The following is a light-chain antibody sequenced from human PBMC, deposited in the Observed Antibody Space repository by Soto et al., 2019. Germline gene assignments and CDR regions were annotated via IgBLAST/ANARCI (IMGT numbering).Light chain of an antibody. CDR2: GAS. CDR3: QQYNNWPPRT. V-gene: IGKV3-15*01. Sequence: EIVLTQSPGTLSLSPGERATLSFMASQSVSSTFLGWYQQNPGQAPRLLIYGASTRATGIPARFSSSGSGTEVTPTISSLQSEDFAVYYCQQYNNWPPRTFGQGTKVDIK. CDR1: QSVSST. J-gene: IGKJ1*01.